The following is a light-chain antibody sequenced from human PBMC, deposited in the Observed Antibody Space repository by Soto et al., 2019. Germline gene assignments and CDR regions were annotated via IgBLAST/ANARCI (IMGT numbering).Light chain of an antibody. CDR2: KAS. V-gene: IGKV1-5*03. Sequence: EIQMTQSPSTLCGSVGDRVNITCRASQTISSWLAWYQQKPGKAPKLLIYKASTLKSGVPSRFSGSGSGTEFTLTISSLQPDDFATYYCQHYNSYSEAFGQGTKVDNK. CDR3: QHYNSYSEA. CDR1: QTISSW. J-gene: IGKJ1*01.